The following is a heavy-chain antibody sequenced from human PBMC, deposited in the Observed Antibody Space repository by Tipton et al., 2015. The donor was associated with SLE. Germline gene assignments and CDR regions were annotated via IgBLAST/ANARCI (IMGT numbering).Heavy chain of an antibody. Sequence: QLVQSGPEVKPSETLSLTCTVSGASISSHYWNWIRQTPGKGLEWIGYIYYSRHTNYNPSLEGRVTISIETSKNQLSLKLTSVTAADTAIYYCARGSVVADDYWGQGTLVTVSS. V-gene: IGHV4-59*11. D-gene: IGHD4-23*01. J-gene: IGHJ4*01. CDR3: ARGSVVADDY. CDR1: GASISSHY. CDR2: IYYSRHT.